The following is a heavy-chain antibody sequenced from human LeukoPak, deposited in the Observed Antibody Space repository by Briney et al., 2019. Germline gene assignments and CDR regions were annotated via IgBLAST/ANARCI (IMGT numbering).Heavy chain of an antibody. CDR3: ARSRGAGPGAYFDY. CDR2: ISNTGSYT. D-gene: IGHD6-19*01. Sequence: GSLRLSFAGSGFSFADEYMSWIRQAPGQGLEWVSYISNTGSYTNYADSVEGRFTISRDNTENSLYLQMNSLRVEDTAVYYCARSRGAGPGAYFDYWGQGTLVTVTS. V-gene: IGHV3-11*03. CDR1: GFSFADEY. J-gene: IGHJ4*02.